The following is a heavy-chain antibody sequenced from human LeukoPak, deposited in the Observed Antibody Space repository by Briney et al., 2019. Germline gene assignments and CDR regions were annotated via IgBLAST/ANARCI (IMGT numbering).Heavy chain of an antibody. J-gene: IGHJ4*02. V-gene: IGHV1-69*13. CDR3: ARALPPRGSYYYDSSGLFDY. CDR1: GGTFSSYA. D-gene: IGHD3-22*01. Sequence: SVKVSCKASGGTFSSYAISWVRQAPGQGLEWMGGIIPIFGTANYAQKFQGRVTITADESTSTAYMELSSLRSEDTAVYYCARALPPRGSYYYDSSGLFDYWGQGTLVTVSS. CDR2: IIPIFGTA.